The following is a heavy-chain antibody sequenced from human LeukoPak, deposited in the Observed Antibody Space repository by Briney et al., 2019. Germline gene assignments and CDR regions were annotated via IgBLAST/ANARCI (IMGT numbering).Heavy chain of an antibody. CDR3: AREGGPYRPLDY. CDR2: VNLQGST. J-gene: IGHJ4*02. V-gene: IGHV4-4*02. Sequence: SGTLSLTCGVSGXSITNTNYWTWVRQPPGKGLEWTGKVNLQGSTNYNPSLMGRVAISVDTSENHISLQLTSVTAADTAVYYCAREGGPYRPLDYSGQGTLVTVSS. CDR1: GXSITNTNY.